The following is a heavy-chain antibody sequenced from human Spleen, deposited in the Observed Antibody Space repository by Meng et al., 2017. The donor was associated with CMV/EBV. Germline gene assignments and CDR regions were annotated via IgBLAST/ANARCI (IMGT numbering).Heavy chain of an antibody. D-gene: IGHD2-2*01. V-gene: IGHV1-2*02. CDR1: GYMFTGYY. CDR3: ARDRDSPSGLDAFDI. CDR2: INPNSGGT. Sequence: ASVKVSFKASGYMFTGYYVHWVRRAPGQGLEWMWWINPNSGGTNYAQNFQGRVTMTRDTSSSTDYMELNRLTSDDTAVYYCARDRDSPSGLDAFDIWSQGKMVT. J-gene: IGHJ3*02.